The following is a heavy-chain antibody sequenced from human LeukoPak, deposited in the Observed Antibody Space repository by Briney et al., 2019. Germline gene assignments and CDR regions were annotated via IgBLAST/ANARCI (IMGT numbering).Heavy chain of an antibody. Sequence: SETLSLTCTVSGGSISNYYWSWIRQPPGKGLEWIGFVYYTGNTNYNPSLRSRVTISVDTSKNQFSLRLSSVTAADTAVYYCARRGGSSSSRPFDYWGQGTLVTVSS. CDR1: GGSISNYY. V-gene: IGHV4-59*08. CDR2: VYYTGNT. CDR3: ARRGGSSSSRPFDY. J-gene: IGHJ4*02. D-gene: IGHD6-6*01.